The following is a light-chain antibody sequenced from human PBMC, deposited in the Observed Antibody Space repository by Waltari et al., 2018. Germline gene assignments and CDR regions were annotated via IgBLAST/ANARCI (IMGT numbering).Light chain of an antibody. CDR1: QRISRN. CDR3: QQYNSWST. J-gene: IGKJ1*01. V-gene: IGKV3-15*01. Sequence: EIVMTQSPATLSVSPGERATLSCRARQRISRNLAWDQQKPGQAPRLLFYETPTMATCIPARVSGGGSGTEVTLTIRRLQSEDFAVYYCQQYNSWSTFGQGTKVEIK. CDR2: ETP.